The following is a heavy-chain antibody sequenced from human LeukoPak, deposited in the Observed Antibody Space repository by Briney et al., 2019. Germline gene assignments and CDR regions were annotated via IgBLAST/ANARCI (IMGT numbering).Heavy chain of an antibody. CDR3: ARWRFGELSYFDY. CDR2: IKQDGSEK. Sequence: GGSLRLSCAASGFTFSSYWMSWVRQAPGKGLEWVANIKQDGSEKYHVDSVKGRFTISRDNAKNSLYLQMNSLRAEDTAVYYCARWRFGELSYFDYWGQGTLVTVSS. D-gene: IGHD3-10*01. J-gene: IGHJ4*02. V-gene: IGHV3-7*03. CDR1: GFTFSSYW.